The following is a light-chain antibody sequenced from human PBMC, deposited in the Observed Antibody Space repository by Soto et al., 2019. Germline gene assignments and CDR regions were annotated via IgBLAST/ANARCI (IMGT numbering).Light chain of an antibody. V-gene: IGLV2-8*01. CDR1: SSDVGGYNY. J-gene: IGLJ2*01. Sequence: QSALTQPPSASGSPGQSVSISCTGTSSDVGGYNYVSWYQQHPGKAPKLMIYEVSKRPSGVPDRFSGSKSGNTASLTVSGLHAADEADYYCSSYAGSNNVVFGGGTKVTVL. CDR3: SSYAGSNNVV. CDR2: EVS.